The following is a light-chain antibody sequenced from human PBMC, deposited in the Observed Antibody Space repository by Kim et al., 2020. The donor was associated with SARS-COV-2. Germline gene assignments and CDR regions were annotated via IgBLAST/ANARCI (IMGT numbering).Light chain of an antibody. CDR1: NIGSKS. CDR2: YDS. V-gene: IGLV3-21*04. Sequence: SYELTQPPSVSVAPGKTARITCGGNNIGSKSVHWYQQKPGQAPVLVIYYDSVRPSGIPERFSGSNSGNTATLTISRVEAGDEADYYCQVWDSSSDHDWVF. J-gene: IGLJ3*02. CDR3: QVWDSSSDHDWV.